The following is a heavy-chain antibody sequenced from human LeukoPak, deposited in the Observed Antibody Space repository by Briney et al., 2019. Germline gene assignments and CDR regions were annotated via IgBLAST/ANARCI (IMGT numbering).Heavy chain of an antibody. Sequence: GGSLRLSCAASGFTFSDYYMSWIRQAPGKGLEWVSYISSSGSTIYYADSVKGRFTISRDNAKNSLYLQMNSLRAEDTAVYYCARDVVVAATKPAFDYWGQGTLVTVSS. D-gene: IGHD2-15*01. CDR2: ISSSGSTI. CDR1: GFTFSDYY. CDR3: ARDVVVAATKPAFDY. V-gene: IGHV3-11*01. J-gene: IGHJ4*02.